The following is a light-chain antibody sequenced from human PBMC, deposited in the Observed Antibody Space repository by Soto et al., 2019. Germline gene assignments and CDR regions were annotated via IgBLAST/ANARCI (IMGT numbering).Light chain of an antibody. V-gene: IGKV1-5*01. CDR2: DTS. CDR1: QSVFDW. Sequence: DIEMTQSPSTLSVSIGDRVTITCRTSQSVFDWLAWYQVKPGKAPKLLIYDTSTRESGVPSRFSGTGSGRDFSLHISSMQPDEFSTFYCPQYHTYPTWTFGQGTRVEIK. J-gene: IGKJ1*01. CDR3: PQYHTYPTWT.